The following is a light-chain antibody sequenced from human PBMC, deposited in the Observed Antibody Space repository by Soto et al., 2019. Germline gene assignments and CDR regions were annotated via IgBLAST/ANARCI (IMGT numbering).Light chain of an antibody. CDR3: QSYDSSLSGSV. Sequence: QSVLTQPPSVSGAPGQRVTISCTGNSSNIGADYGVHWYQQLPGTAPKLFIYGNNNRPSGVPDRFSGSKSGTSASLAITGLQAEDEADYYCQSYDSSLSGSVFGGGTQLTVL. V-gene: IGLV1-40*01. CDR1: SSNIGADYG. J-gene: IGLJ2*01. CDR2: GNN.